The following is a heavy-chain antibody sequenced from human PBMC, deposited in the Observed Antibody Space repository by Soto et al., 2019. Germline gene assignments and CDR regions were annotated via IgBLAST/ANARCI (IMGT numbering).Heavy chain of an antibody. CDR3: GGYSGDGIWS. CDR2: ISSNGGTT. Sequence: EVQLVESGGGLVPPGGSLGLSCAASGFTFSSYSMHWVRQAPGKGLEYVSAISSNGGTTSYANSVKGRFTISRDNSKNMLYLQMGSLRAEDMAVYYCGGYSGDGIWSWGQGTLVTVSS. V-gene: IGHV3-64*01. D-gene: IGHD1-26*01. J-gene: IGHJ5*02. CDR1: GFTFSSYS.